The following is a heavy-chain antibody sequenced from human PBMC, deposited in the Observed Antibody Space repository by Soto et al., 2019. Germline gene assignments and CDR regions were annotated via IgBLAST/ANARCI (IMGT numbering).Heavy chain of an antibody. CDR1: GFTFSSYA. J-gene: IGHJ4*02. CDR2: VSGSGGST. V-gene: IGHV3-23*01. Sequence: LRLSCAASGFTFSSYAMSWVRQAPGKGLEWISAVSGSGGSTYYADSVKGRFTISRDNSKNTLYLQMNSLRAEDTAVYYCARDPAVTTYFDYWGQGTLVTVSS. D-gene: IGHD4-17*01. CDR3: ARDPAVTTYFDY.